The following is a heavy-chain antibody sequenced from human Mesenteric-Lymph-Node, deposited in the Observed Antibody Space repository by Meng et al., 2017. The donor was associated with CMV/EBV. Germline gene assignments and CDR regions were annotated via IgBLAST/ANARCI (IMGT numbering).Heavy chain of an antibody. CDR2: MNPNSGNT. CDR3: ARDHAGGWLDAFDK. D-gene: IGHD3-16*01. J-gene: IGHJ3*02. Sequence: ASVKVSCKASGYTFTSYDINWVRQATGQGLEWMGWMNPNSGNTGYAQKFQGRVTITRNTSISTAYMELSSLRSEDTAVYYCARDHAGGWLDAFDKWGQGTMVTVSS. V-gene: IGHV1-8*03. CDR1: GYTFTSYD.